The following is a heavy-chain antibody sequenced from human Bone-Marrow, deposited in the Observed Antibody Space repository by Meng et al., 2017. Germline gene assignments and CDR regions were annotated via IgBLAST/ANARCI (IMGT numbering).Heavy chain of an antibody. Sequence: QVQLVESGGGLVKPGGSLRLSCAASGFTFSSYGMHWVRQAPGKGLEWVAVISYDGSNIYYADSVKGRFTIPRDNSKNTLYLQMHSLRAEDTAVYYCARGSSGWFPAEIDYWGQGTLVTVSS. CDR1: GFTFSSYG. V-gene: IGHV3-30*03. CDR2: ISYDGSNI. J-gene: IGHJ4*02. D-gene: IGHD6-19*01. CDR3: ARGSSGWFPAEIDY.